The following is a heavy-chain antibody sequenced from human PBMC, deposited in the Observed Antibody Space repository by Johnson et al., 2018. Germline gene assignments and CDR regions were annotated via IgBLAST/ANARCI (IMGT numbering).Heavy chain of an antibody. V-gene: IGHV1-46*01. CDR3: ARDYRYYGSSGYYRAFVI. CDR1: GYTFTSYY. J-gene: IGHJ3*02. D-gene: IGHD3-22*01. CDR2: INPSGGST. Sequence: QVQLVQSGAEVKKPGASVKVSCKASGYTFTSYYMHWVRQAPGQGLEWMGIINPSGGSTSYAQKFQGRVTMTRDTSTSTVYMGLSSLRSEDTAVYYCARDYRYYGSSGYYRAFVIWGQGTMVTVSS.